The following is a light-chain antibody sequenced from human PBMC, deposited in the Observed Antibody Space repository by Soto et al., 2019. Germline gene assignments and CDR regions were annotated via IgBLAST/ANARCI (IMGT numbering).Light chain of an antibody. Sequence: DIQMTPSPSTLSASXGDRVTIXCRAXQXXSRWLAWYQQKPGKAPKXLXYXASXXESGVPSXXSGSXSXTEFTLTISSLQPDDFATYYCQQYNSLITFGQGTQLDIK. V-gene: IGKV1-5*01. CDR1: QXXSRW. CDR3: QQYNSLIT. CDR2: XAS. J-gene: IGKJ5*01.